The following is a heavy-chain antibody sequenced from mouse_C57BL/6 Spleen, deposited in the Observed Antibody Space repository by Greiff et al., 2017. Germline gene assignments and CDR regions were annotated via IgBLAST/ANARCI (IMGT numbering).Heavy chain of an antibody. CDR3: ARGITTVVAPPGNFDV. J-gene: IGHJ1*03. V-gene: IGHV3-6*01. CDR1: GYSITSGYY. CDR2: ISYDGSN. D-gene: IGHD1-1*01. Sequence: VQLKESGPGLVKPSQSLSLTCSVTGYSITSGYYWNWIRQFPGNKLEWMGYISYDGSNNYNPSLKNRISITRDTSKNQFFLKLNSVTTEDTATYYCARGITTVVAPPGNFDVWGTGTTVTVSS.